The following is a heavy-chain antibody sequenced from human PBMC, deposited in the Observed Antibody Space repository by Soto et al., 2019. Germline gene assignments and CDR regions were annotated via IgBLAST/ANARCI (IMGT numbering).Heavy chain of an antibody. CDR1: GSTFDDYG. CDR3: VTDSSADFHPVLSTVQYFFDY. Sequence: GGSLRLSVTASGSTFDDYGMHWVRQGPGGGLERVSAITWNSGKIAYADSLKGRFTIARDEDHNSLYLQRNSLRPEDTALYYCVTDSSADFHPVLSTVQYFFDYWGEGPRVTVSS. D-gene: IGHD2-8*02. V-gene: IGHV3-9*01. J-gene: IGHJ4*01. CDR2: ITWNSGKI.